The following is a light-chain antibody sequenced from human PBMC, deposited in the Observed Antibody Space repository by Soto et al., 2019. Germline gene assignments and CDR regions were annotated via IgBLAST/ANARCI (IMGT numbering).Light chain of an antibody. CDR3: QQRYNWPPFS. J-gene: IGKJ3*01. V-gene: IGKV3-11*01. CDR2: DAS. Sequence: EIELTQSPATLSLSPGARATLSCRASQSLNNYLAWYQQKPGQAPRLLIYDASNRATGIPARFSGSGSGTDFSLITSSREPADFVVSYCQQRYNWPPFSFGPGTTLDIK. CDR1: QSLNNY.